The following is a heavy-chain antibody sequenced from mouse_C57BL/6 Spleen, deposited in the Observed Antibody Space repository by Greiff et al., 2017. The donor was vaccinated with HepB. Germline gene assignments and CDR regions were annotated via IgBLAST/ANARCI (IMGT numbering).Heavy chain of an antibody. V-gene: IGHV1-12*01. Sequence: LQQSGAELVRPGASVKMSCKASGYTFTSYNMHWVKQTPRQGLEWIGAIYPGNGDTSYNQKFKGKATLTVDKSYSTAYMQLSSLTSEDSAVYFWARERDDYDYGAWFAYWGQGTLVTVSA. CDR3: ARERDDYDYGAWFAY. CDR1: GYTFTSYN. CDR2: IYPGNGDT. J-gene: IGHJ3*01. D-gene: IGHD2-4*01.